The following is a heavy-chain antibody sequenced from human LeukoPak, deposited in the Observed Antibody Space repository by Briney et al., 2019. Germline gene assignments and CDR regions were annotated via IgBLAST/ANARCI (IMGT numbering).Heavy chain of an antibody. Sequence: ASVNVSCKASGYTFTGYYMHWVRQAPGQGLEWVGWINPNGGGTNYAQKFQGRVTLTRDTSINTAYMELSRLRYDDTAVYYCARDKYCSSTSCYFPMDVWGKGTSVTVSS. CDR1: GYTFTGYY. J-gene: IGHJ6*03. CDR3: ARDKYCSSTSCYFPMDV. V-gene: IGHV1-2*02. D-gene: IGHD2-2*01. CDR2: INPNGGGT.